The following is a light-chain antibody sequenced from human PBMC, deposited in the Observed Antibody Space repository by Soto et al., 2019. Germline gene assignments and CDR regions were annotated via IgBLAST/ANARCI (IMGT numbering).Light chain of an antibody. CDR3: SSYSTSSTWV. J-gene: IGLJ1*01. Sequence: QSALTQPASVSGSPGQSITISCSGTSSDIGVYNYVSWYQQHPGKAPKLMISEVSNRPSGVSNRFSGSKSGNTASLTISGLQADDEADYYCSSYSTSSTWVFGTGNKVTVL. CDR1: SSDIGVYNY. V-gene: IGLV2-14*01. CDR2: EVS.